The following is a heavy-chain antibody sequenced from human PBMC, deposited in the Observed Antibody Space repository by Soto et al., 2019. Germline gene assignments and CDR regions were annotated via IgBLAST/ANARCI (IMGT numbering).Heavy chain of an antibody. CDR2: IYRDGST. V-gene: IGHV4-39*02. CDR1: GGSIASNFFY. CDR3: GKVLIGATRHTDVDS. J-gene: IGHJ4*02. D-gene: IGHD2-15*01. Sequence: QLQLQESGPGLVKPSETLSLTCTVSGGSIASNFFYWGWIRRPPGKGLEWIGSIYRDGSTYYSPSLKSRVSISLDPSNSRFSLKLNSVTAADTAVYFCGKVLIGATRHTDVDSWGQGTLVTVSS.